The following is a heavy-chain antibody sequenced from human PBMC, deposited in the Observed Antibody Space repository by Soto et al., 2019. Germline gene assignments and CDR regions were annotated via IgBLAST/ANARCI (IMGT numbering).Heavy chain of an antibody. CDR3: ARAPPRGYSYDDY. CDR1: GFTFSSYA. D-gene: IGHD5-18*01. Sequence: GGSLRLSCAASGFTFSSYAMNWVRQTQEKGLEWVSSISSTSSYTHYADSVKGRFTISRDDSKNTLYLQMNSLRAEDTAVYYCARAPPRGYSYDDYWGQGTLVTVSS. V-gene: IGHV3-21*04. CDR2: ISSTSSYT. J-gene: IGHJ4*02.